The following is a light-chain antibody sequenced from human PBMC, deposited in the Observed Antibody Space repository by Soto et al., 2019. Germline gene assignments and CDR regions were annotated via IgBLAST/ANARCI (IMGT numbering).Light chain of an antibody. CDR1: QSVSSY. Sequence: EIVLTQSPATLSLSPGERATLSCRASQSVSSYLAWYQQKPGQAPRLLIYDASNRATGVPARFSGRGSGTDFTLTISSLEPEDFGVYYCQKRSDWRFTFGPGTKVDI. CDR3: QKRSDWRFT. CDR2: DAS. V-gene: IGKV3-11*01. J-gene: IGKJ3*01.